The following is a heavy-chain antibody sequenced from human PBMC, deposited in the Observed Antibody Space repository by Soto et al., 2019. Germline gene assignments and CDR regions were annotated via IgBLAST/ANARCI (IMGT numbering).Heavy chain of an antibody. D-gene: IGHD3-3*01. J-gene: IGHJ6*03. Sequence: SETLSLTCAVYGGSFSGYYWSWIRQPPGKGLEWIGEINHSGSTNYNPSLKSRVTISVDTSKNQFSLKLSSVTAADTAVYYCARGRNDFWSGYYSPNYYYYYMDVWGKGTTVTVSS. CDR3: ARGRNDFWSGYYSPNYYYYYMDV. V-gene: IGHV4-34*01. CDR2: INHSGST. CDR1: GGSFSGYY.